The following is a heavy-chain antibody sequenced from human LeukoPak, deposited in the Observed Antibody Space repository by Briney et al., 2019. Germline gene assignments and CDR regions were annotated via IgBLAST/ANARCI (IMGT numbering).Heavy chain of an antibody. CDR1: VYTFTSYD. V-gene: IGHV1-8*01. D-gene: IGHD6-6*01. CDR3: ARLVAARLSWFDP. CDR2: MNPNSGNT. Sequence: ASVTVSCKASVYTFTSYDINWVRQAPGQGLEWMGWMNPNSGNTGYAQRFQGRVTMTRNTSISTAYMELSSLRSEDTAVYYCARLVAARLSWFDPWGQGTLVTVSS. J-gene: IGHJ5*02.